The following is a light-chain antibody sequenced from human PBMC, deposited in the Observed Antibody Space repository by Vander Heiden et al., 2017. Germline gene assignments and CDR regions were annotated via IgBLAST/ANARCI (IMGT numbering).Light chain of an antibody. CDR1: QSVSSNY. V-gene: IGKV3-20*01. CDR3: QQDCSSKT. J-gene: IGKJ4*01. Sequence: EIVLTQSPGTLSLSPGERATLSCRASQSVSSNYLAWYRQKPGQAPRLLIYGASTRANGIPDRFSGSGSGTDFTLTSSRREHEDFAMYYWQQDCSSKTFGGGTKVEIK. CDR2: GAS.